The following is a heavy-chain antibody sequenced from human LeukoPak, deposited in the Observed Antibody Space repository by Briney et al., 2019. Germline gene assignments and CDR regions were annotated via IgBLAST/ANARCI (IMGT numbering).Heavy chain of an antibody. V-gene: IGHV3-53*01. J-gene: IGHJ6*02. D-gene: IGHD5-12*01. CDR2: IYSGGST. Sequence: GGSLRLSCAASGFTFSSNYMSWVRQAPGKGLEWVSVIYSGGSTYYADSVKGRFTISRDNSKNTLYLQMNSLRAEDTAVYYCAREDIVATTKGDYYYYGMDVWGQGTTVTVSS. CDR3: AREDIVATTKGDYYYYGMDV. CDR1: GFTFSSNY.